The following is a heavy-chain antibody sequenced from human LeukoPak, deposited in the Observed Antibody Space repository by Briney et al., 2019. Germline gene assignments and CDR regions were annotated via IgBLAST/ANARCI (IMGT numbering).Heavy chain of an antibody. CDR2: IKQDGSEK. J-gene: IGHJ4*02. Sequence: GGSLRLSCAASGFTFSNYWMSWVRQAPGKGLEWVANIKQDGSEKFYMDSVKGRFTISRDNTKNLLYLEMNSLRAEDTAFYSCARTLGGIISYFDYWGQGILVTVSS. D-gene: IGHD3-16*01. CDR1: GFTFSNYW. V-gene: IGHV3-7*01. CDR3: ARTLGGIISYFDY.